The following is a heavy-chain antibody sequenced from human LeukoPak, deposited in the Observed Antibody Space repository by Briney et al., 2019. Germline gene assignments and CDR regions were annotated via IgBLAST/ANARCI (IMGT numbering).Heavy chain of an antibody. J-gene: IGHJ4*02. Sequence: SETLSLTCAVYGGSFSGYYWSWIRQPPGRGLEWIGEINHSGSTNYNPSLKSRVTISVDTSKNQFSLKLSSVTAADTAVYYCARGQSVEMATTYFDYWGQGTLVTASS. CDR3: ARGQSVEMATTYFDY. CDR1: GGSFSGYY. CDR2: INHSGST. V-gene: IGHV4-34*01. D-gene: IGHD5-24*01.